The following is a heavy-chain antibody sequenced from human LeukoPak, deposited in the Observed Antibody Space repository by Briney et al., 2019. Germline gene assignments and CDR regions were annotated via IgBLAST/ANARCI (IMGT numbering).Heavy chain of an antibody. CDR1: GFTFSSYA. CDR3: ARDRGYGGIVATILDY. V-gene: IGHV3-30*04. J-gene: IGHJ4*02. CDR2: ISYDGRNK. Sequence: GGSLRLCCAASGFTFSSYAMHWVREAPGKELKWVAVISYDGRNKYYADSVKGRFTISRDNSKNTLYLQMNSLRAEDTAVYYCARDRGYGGIVATILDYWGQETLVTVSS. D-gene: IGHD5-12*01.